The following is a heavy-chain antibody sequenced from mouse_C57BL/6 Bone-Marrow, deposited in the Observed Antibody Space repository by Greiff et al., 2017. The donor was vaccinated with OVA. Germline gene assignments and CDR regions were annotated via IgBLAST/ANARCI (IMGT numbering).Heavy chain of an antibody. CDR1: GYTFTSYW. D-gene: IGHD1-1*01. J-gene: IGHJ4*01. CDR3: ARHSAYYYGSSSLYYYAMDY. V-gene: IGHV1-59*01. Sequence: QVQLQQPGAELVRPGTSVKLSCKASGYTFTSYWMHWVKQRPGQGLEWIGVIDPSDSYTNYNQKFKGKATLTVDTSSSTAYMQLSSLTSEDSAVYYCARHSAYYYGSSSLYYYAMDYWGQGTSGTVSS. CDR2: IDPSDSYT.